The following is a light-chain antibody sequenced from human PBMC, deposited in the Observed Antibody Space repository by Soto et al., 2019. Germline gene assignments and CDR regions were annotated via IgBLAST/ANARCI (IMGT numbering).Light chain of an antibody. Sequence: EIVMTQSPATLSVCPGEGVTLSCRASQSVSSDLAWYQQKPGQSPRLLMYGASTRATDIPARFSGGGSGTEFTLTISSLQSEDVAIYYCQQYHDWPPITFGPGTKVDIK. J-gene: IGKJ3*01. CDR1: QSVSSD. CDR2: GAS. CDR3: QQYHDWPPIT. V-gene: IGKV3-15*01.